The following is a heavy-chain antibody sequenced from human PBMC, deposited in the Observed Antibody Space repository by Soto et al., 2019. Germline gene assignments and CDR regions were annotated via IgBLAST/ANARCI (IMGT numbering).Heavy chain of an antibody. CDR2: IYSCGST. D-gene: IGHD3-16*01. CDR3: AKVSHWGIISPTHAH. CDR1: GFTVSSNY. V-gene: IGHV3-53*01. J-gene: IGHJ4*02. Sequence: GGSLRLSCAASGFTVSSNYMSWVRQAPGKGLEWVSVIYSCGSTYYADSVKGRFTISRDNSKNTLFLQMNSLRAEDTAIYYCAKVSHWGIISPTHAHCGQGSLVTVSA.